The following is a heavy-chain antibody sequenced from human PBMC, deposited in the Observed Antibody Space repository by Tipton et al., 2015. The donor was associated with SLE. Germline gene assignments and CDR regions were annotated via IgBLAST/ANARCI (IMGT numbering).Heavy chain of an antibody. V-gene: IGHV4-59*01. Sequence: LRLSCTVSGGSISSYYWRWNRQHPGKGLEWIGYIYYSGSTNYNPSLKSRVTISVDTSKNQFSLKLSSVTAADTAVYYCAREGRRITMTRGAFDIWGQGTMVTVSS. D-gene: IGHD3-22*01. J-gene: IGHJ3*02. CDR2: IYYSGST. CDR3: AREGRRITMTRGAFDI. CDR1: GGSISSYY.